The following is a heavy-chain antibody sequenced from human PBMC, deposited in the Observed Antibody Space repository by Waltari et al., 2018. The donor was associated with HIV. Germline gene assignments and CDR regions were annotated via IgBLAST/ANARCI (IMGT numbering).Heavy chain of an antibody. CDR3: ARGGGYSSSYYFDY. V-gene: IGHV3-30-3*01. CDR2: ISYEGSNK. J-gene: IGHJ4*02. Sequence: QVQLVESGGGVVQPGRSLSPSCSASGFTFISYAMHWVRQAPGKGLEWVAVISYEGSNKYYADSVKGRFTISRDNSKNTLYLQMNSLRAEDTAVYYCARGGGYSSSYYFDYWGQGTLVTVSS. CDR1: GFTFISYA. D-gene: IGHD5-12*01.